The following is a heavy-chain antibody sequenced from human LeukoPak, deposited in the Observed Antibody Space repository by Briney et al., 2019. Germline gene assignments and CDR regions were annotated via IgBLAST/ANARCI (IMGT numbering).Heavy chain of an antibody. D-gene: IGHD3-16*02. CDR3: ARGDVWGSYRPGFDP. V-gene: IGHV1-69*05. CDR1: GGTFSSYA. CDR2: IIPIFGTA. Sequence: SVKVSCKASGGTFSSYAISWVRQAPGQGLEWMGGIIPIFGTANYAQKFQGRVTITRNTSISTAYMELSSLRSEDTAVYYCARGDVWGSYRPGFDPWGQGTLVTVSS. J-gene: IGHJ5*02.